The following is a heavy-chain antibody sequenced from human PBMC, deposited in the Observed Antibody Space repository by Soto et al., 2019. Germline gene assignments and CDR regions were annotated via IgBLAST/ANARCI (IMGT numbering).Heavy chain of an antibody. D-gene: IGHD7-27*01. Sequence: QVHVVQSGAEVKKPGSSVKVTCKAFGGTFNSFGINWVRQAPGQGLEWMGGIIPVFGTTKYAQKFRDRVTXXXXXXXXTSYMELSSLTSDDTAVYYCAIEVWGRGGYYLDSWGQGTLVTVSS. J-gene: IGHJ4*02. CDR3: AIEVWGRGGYYLDS. CDR1: GGTFNSFG. V-gene: IGHV1-69*01. CDR2: IIPVFGTT.